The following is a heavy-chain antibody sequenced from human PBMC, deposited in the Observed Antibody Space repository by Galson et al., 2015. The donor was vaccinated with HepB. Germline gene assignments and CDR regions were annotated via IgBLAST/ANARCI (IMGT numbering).Heavy chain of an antibody. CDR3: AKRGGFSFDY. CDR2: ISGSGGET. Sequence: SLRLSCAVSGFTFRHFAISWVRQAPGKGLEWVSTISGSGGETYYAGSVKGRFTISRDNSKNTLFLQMNSLRAEDTAVYYCAKRGGFSFDYWGQGTLVAVSS. V-gene: IGHV3-23*01. J-gene: IGHJ4*02. CDR1: GFTFRHFA. D-gene: IGHD5-12*01.